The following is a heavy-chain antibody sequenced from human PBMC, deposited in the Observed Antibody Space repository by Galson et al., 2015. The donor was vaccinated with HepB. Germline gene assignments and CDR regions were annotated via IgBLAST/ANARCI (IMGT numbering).Heavy chain of an antibody. CDR2: IYHSGST. J-gene: IGHJ4*02. Sequence: TLSLTCTVSGGSISSGDYYWNWIRQHPGKGLEWIGYIYHSGSTYYNPSLKSRVTISVDTSKNQFSLKLSSVTAADAAVYYCAGVSWGYDRGGYFDYWGQGTLVTVSS. CDR1: GGSISSGDYY. CDR3: AGVSWGYDRGGYFDY. V-gene: IGHV4-31*03. D-gene: IGHD3-22*01.